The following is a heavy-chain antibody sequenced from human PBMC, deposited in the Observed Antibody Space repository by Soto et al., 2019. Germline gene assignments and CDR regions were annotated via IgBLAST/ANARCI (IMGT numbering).Heavy chain of an antibody. CDR2: INPNSGGA. Sequence: KVSCKASGYTFTGYYIHWVRQAPGQGLEWMGWINPNSGGANYAQKFQGRGTMTRDTSISTAYLEPSSLSSDDTAVYYCARASGEGYCRGGSCYQKYYFDYWGQGTLVTVSS. CDR1: GYTFTGYY. CDR3: ARASGEGYCRGGSCYQKYYFDY. J-gene: IGHJ4*02. D-gene: IGHD2-15*01. V-gene: IGHV1-2*02.